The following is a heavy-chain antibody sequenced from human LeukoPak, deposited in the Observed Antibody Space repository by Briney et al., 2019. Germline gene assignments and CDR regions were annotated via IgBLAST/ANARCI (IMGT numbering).Heavy chain of an antibody. CDR1: GYTFTSYD. D-gene: IGHD3-10*01. CDR2: MNPNSGNT. V-gene: IGHV1-8*01. J-gene: IGHJ5*02. Sequence: GASVKVSCKASGYTFTSYDINWVRQATGQGLEWMGGMNPNSGNTGYAQKFQGRVTMTRNTSISTAYMELSSLRSEDTAVYYCARVPPHRSWFGRTNWFDPWGQGTLVTVSS. CDR3: ARVPPHRSWFGRTNWFDP.